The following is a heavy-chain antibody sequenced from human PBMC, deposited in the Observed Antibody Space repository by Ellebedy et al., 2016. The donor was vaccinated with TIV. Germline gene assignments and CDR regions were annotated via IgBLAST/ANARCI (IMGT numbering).Heavy chain of an antibody. D-gene: IGHD3-10*01. CDR1: GFTFSSYD. CDR3: AASMVRVH. CDR2: IGTAGDT. Sequence: GESLKISCAASGFTFSSYDMHWVRQATGKGLEWVSAIGTAGDTYYPGSVKGRFTISRENAKNSLYLQMNSLRAGDTAVYYCAASMVRVHWGQGTLVTVSS. J-gene: IGHJ4*02. V-gene: IGHV3-13*01.